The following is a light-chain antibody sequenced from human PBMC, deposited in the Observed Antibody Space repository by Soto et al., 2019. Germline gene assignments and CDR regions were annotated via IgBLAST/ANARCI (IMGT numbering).Light chain of an antibody. CDR2: DVS. CDR3: SSYTSSSTSTV. Sequence: QSVLTKPASVNGSPGQSITISCTGTSSDVGGYNYVSWYQQHPGKAPKLMIYDVSNRPSGVSNRFSGSKSGNTASLTISGLQAEDEADYYCSSYTSSSTSTVFGTGTKVTVL. J-gene: IGLJ1*01. V-gene: IGLV2-14*01. CDR1: SSDVGGYNY.